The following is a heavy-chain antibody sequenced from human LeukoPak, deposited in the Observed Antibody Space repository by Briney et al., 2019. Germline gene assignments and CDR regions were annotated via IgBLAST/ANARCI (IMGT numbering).Heavy chain of an antibody. Sequence: PSETLSLTCAVYGGSFSGYYWSWIRQPPGKGLEWIGEINHSGSTNYNPSLKSRVTISVDRSKNQFSLKLSSVTAADTAVYYCARVGSSMMGLHADWFDPWGQGTLVTVSS. D-gene: IGHD6-6*01. CDR1: GGSFSGYY. J-gene: IGHJ5*02. CDR2: INHSGST. CDR3: ARVGSSMMGLHADWFDP. V-gene: IGHV4-34*01.